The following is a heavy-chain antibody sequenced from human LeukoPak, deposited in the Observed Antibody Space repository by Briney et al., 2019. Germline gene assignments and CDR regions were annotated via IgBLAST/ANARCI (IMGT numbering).Heavy chain of an antibody. Sequence: SETLSLTCTVSGGSISSGSYYWSWIRQPAGKGLEWIGRMYTSGSTNYNPSLKSRVTISVDTSKTHFSLKLSSVTAADTAVYYCARHFGDYVRLGHNWFDPWGQGILVTVSS. CDR2: MYTSGST. CDR1: GGSISSGSYY. J-gene: IGHJ5*02. D-gene: IGHD4-17*01. V-gene: IGHV4-61*02. CDR3: ARHFGDYVRLGHNWFDP.